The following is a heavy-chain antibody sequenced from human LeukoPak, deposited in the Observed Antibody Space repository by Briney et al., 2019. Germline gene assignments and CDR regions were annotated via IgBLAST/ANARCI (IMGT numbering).Heavy chain of an antibody. CDR1: GYSFPTYW. Sequence: GESLKISCKGSGYSFPTYWIGWVRQMPGKGLEWMGIIYPGDSETRYSPSFQGQVTISADKSISAAYLQWSSLKASDTAMYFCARQGILSGSPDYWGQGTLVTVSS. CDR3: ARQGILSGSPDY. J-gene: IGHJ4*02. D-gene: IGHD1-26*01. V-gene: IGHV5-51*01. CDR2: IYPGDSET.